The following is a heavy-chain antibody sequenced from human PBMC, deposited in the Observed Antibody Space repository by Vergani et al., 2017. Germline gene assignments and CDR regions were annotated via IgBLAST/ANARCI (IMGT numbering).Heavy chain of an antibody. CDR2: IYWDDDK. V-gene: IGHV2-5*02. J-gene: IGHJ4*02. CDR1: GFSLSTSGVG. D-gene: IGHD3-16*02. Sequence: QITLKESGPTLVKPTQTLTLTCTFSGFSLSTSGVGVGWIRQPPGKALEWLALIYWDDDKRYSPSLKSRLTITKDTSKNQVVLTMTNMDPVDTATYYCARDLDYDYVWGSYRPRYYFDDWGQGTLVTVSS. CDR3: ARDLDYDYVWGSYRPRYYFDD.